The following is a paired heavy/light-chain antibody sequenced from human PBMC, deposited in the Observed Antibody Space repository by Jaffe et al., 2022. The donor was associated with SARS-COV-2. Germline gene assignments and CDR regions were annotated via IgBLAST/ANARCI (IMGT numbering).Light chain of an antibody. Sequence: QSALSQPASVSGSPGQSITISCTGTSSDVGGYNYVSWYQLHPGRAPKLIIHDLSNRPSGVSNRFSGSKSGNTASLTISGLQAEDEADYYCSSYTSASTVIFGGGTKLTVL. CDR2: DLS. CDR3: SSYTSASTVI. V-gene: IGLV2-14*03. J-gene: IGLJ2*01. CDR1: SSDVGGYNY.
Heavy chain of an antibody. J-gene: IGHJ3*02. Sequence: EVQLVQSGAEVKKPGESLKISCKGSGYKFTSHWIGWVRQMPGKGLEWMGVVYPSDSDTRYSPSFQGQVTISADKSISTAYLHCSGLKASDAAIYYCARSAGDYGGYDAFDIWGQGTMVTVSS. D-gene: IGHD4-17*01. V-gene: IGHV5-51*01. CDR1: GYKFTSHW. CDR2: VYPSDSDT. CDR3: ARSAGDYGGYDAFDI.